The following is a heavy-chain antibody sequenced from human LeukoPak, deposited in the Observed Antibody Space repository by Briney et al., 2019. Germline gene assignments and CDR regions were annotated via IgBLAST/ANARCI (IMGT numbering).Heavy chain of an antibody. D-gene: IGHD5-18*01. CDR1: GFSFSNNE. Sequence: GGSLRLSCEASGFSFSNNEMNWVRLAPGRGLEWVSYISRGGGTIYYADSVKGRFTLSRDNVQNSLYLQMNSLRAEDTAVYYCASSTGYSYGYFDYWGQGTLVTVSS. CDR2: ISRGGGTI. V-gene: IGHV3-48*03. J-gene: IGHJ4*02. CDR3: ASSTGYSYGYFDY.